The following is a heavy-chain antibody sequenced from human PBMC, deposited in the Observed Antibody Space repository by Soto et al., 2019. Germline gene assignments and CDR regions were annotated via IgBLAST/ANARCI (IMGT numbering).Heavy chain of an antibody. Sequence: GGSLRLSCTAAGFTFGDYAMSWVRQAPGKGLEWVGYIRSKASGGTSEYAASVKGRFTFSRDDSKSIAYLQMNSLKIEDTAIYYCTRDQPITPWGQGTMVTVSS. D-gene: IGHD3-10*01. J-gene: IGHJ3*01. CDR2: IRSKASGGTS. V-gene: IGHV3-49*04. CDR1: GFTFGDYA. CDR3: TRDQPITP.